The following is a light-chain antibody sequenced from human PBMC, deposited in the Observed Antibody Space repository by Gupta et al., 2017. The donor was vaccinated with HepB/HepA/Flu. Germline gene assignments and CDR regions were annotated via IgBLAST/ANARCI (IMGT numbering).Light chain of an antibody. CDR3: QQYRSSQLT. J-gene: IGKJ4*01. CDR1: QSVTSSF. V-gene: IGKV3-20*01. CDR2: GAS. Sequence: IALTQSPGNLPVSPGERATLYCRASQSVTSSFLAWYQQKPGQAPRLLIYGASSRATGIPDRFSGSGSGTDFTLTINRLEPEDVAVYYCQQYRSSQLTFGGGTKVEI.